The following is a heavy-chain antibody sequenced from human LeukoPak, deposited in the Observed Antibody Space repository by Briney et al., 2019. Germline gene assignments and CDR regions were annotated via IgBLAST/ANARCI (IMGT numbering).Heavy chain of an antibody. V-gene: IGHV3-7*01. CDR2: IKQDGSEK. D-gene: IGHD3-22*01. CDR3: ARAMHYYDSSGPGFDY. CDR1: GFTFSSYW. J-gene: IGHJ4*02. Sequence: PGGSLRLSCAASGFTFSSYWMSWVRQAPGKGLEWVANIKQDGSEKYYVDSVKGRFTISRDNAKNSLYLQMNSLRAEDTAVYYYARAMHYYDSSGPGFDYWGQGTLVTVSS.